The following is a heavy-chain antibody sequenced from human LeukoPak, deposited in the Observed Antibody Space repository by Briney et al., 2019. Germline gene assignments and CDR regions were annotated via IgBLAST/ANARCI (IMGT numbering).Heavy chain of an antibody. CDR2: IWYDGSNK. CDR1: GFTFSSYG. D-gene: IGHD6-13*01. V-gene: IGHV3-33*01. Sequence: GGSLRLSCAASGFTFSSYGMHWVRQAPGKGLEWVAVIWYDGSNKYYADSVKGRFTISRDNSKNTLYLQMNSLRAEDTAVYYCARDRAAGHYFDYWGQGTLVTVSS. J-gene: IGHJ4*02. CDR3: ARDRAAGHYFDY.